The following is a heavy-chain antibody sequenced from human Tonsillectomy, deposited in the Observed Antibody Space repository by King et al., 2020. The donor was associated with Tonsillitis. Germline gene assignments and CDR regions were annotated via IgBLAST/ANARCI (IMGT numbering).Heavy chain of an antibody. J-gene: IGHJ4*02. CDR3: ARVPSVVAGYSSSWYRNFDY. Sequence: QLVQSGAEVKKPGASVKVSCKASGYTFTSYGISWVRQAPGQGLEWMGWISAYNGNTNYAQKFQGRVTMTTDTSTSTAYMELRSLRSDDTAVYYCARVPSVVAGYSSSWYRNFDYWGQGTLVTVSS. D-gene: IGHD6-13*01. V-gene: IGHV1-18*01. CDR1: GYTFTSYG. CDR2: ISAYNGNT.